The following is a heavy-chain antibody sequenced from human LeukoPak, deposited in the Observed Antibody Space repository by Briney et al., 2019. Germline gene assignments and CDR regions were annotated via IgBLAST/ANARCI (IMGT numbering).Heavy chain of an antibody. CDR3: ARDLNGDYGY. D-gene: IGHD4-17*01. Sequence: SETLSLTCAVSGGSISSGGYSWRWIRQPPGKGLEWIGYIYHSGSTYYNPSLKSRVTISVDRSKNQFSLKLSSVTAADTAVYYCARDLNGDYGYWGQGTLVTVSS. J-gene: IGHJ4*02. V-gene: IGHV4-30-2*01. CDR1: GGSISSGGYS. CDR2: IYHSGST.